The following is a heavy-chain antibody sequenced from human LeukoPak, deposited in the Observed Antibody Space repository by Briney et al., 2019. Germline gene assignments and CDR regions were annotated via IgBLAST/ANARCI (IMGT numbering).Heavy chain of an antibody. V-gene: IGHV1-18*01. J-gene: IGHJ3*02. CDR2: ISAYNGNT. CDR3: VRDRRYDSSGMDAFDI. CDR1: GYTFTSYG. D-gene: IGHD3-22*01. Sequence: GASVKVSCKASGYTFTSYGISWVRQAPGQGLEWMGWISAYNGNTNYAQKLQGRVTMTTGTSTSTAYMELRSLRSDDTAVYYCVRDRRYDSSGMDAFDIWGQGTMVTVPS.